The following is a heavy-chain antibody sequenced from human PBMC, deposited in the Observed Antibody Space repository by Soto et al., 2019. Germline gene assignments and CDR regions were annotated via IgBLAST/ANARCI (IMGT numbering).Heavy chain of an antibody. Sequence: ASVKVSCKASGYPFTSYGISRVRQAPGQGLEWMGWISAYNGNTNYAQKLQGRVTMTTDTSTSTAYMELRSLRSDDTAVYYCARDPPKLRYFDWPYSFDIWGQGTMVTVSS. CDR1: GYPFTSYG. CDR2: ISAYNGNT. V-gene: IGHV1-18*01. CDR3: ARDPPKLRYFDWPYSFDI. D-gene: IGHD3-9*01. J-gene: IGHJ3*02.